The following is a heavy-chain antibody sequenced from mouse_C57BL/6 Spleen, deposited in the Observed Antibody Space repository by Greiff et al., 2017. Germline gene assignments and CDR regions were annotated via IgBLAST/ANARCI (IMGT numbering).Heavy chain of an antibody. Sequence: VQLQQSGPELVKPGASVKMSCKASGYTFTDYNMHWVKQSHGKSLEWIGYINPNNGGTSYNQQFKGKATLTVNKSSSTAYMELRSLTSEDSAVYYCARSRGTGAFAYWGQGTLVTVSA. D-gene: IGHD4-1*01. CDR1: GYTFTDYN. J-gene: IGHJ3*01. CDR2: INPNNGGT. V-gene: IGHV1-22*01. CDR3: ARSRGTGAFAY.